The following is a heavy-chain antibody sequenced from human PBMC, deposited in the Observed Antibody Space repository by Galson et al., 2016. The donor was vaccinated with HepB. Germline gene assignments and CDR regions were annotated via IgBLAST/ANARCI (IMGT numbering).Heavy chain of an antibody. CDR1: GFPFSSYM. D-gene: IGHD2-2*01. Sequence: SLRLSCAASGFPFSSYMMHWVRQAPGKGLVWVTRINSDGSTTIYADSVKGRFTISRDNAKNTVYLQMNSLRAEDTAVYYCSRDPHRYALQLWGQGTLVTVSS. CDR2: INSDGSTT. CDR3: SRDPHRYALQL. J-gene: IGHJ1*01. V-gene: IGHV3-74*01.